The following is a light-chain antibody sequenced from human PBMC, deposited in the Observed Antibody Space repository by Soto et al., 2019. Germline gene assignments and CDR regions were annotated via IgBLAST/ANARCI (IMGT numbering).Light chain of an antibody. Sequence: EIVLTQSPGTLSFSPGEGATLSCRASQRVSSNSLAWYQRNPGQAPRLLIYGASSRATGIPGRFSGSGSGTDFTLTITRLEPEDFAVYYCQQYGSSPPTFGQGTKVEIK. CDR1: QRVSSNS. CDR3: QQYGSSPPT. J-gene: IGKJ1*01. V-gene: IGKV3-20*01. CDR2: GAS.